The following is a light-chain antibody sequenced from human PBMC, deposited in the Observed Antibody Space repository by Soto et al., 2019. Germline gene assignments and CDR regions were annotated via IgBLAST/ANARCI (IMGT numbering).Light chain of an antibody. Sequence: SVLTQPPSASGTPGQRVTISCSGSNSNIGSNTVNWYQQLPGTAPKLLIYYDNLRPSGVPDRISGSKSSTSASLAISGLQSDDEADYYCAAWDDSLNGRVFGTGTKLTVL. CDR3: AAWDDSLNGRV. CDR2: YDN. J-gene: IGLJ1*01. V-gene: IGLV1-44*01. CDR1: NSNIGSNT.